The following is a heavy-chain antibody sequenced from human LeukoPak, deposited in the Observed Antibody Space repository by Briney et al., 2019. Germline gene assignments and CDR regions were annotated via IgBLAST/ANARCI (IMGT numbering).Heavy chain of an antibody. Sequence: KPSETLSLTCTVSGDSINNYYWSWIRQPPGKGLEWIGYIYYSGSTNYNPSLKSRATISVDTSKNQFSLKLNSVTAADTAVYYCARYRNEALFAFDIWGQGTMVTVSS. CDR2: IYYSGST. V-gene: IGHV4-59*01. CDR3: ARYRNEALFAFDI. D-gene: IGHD1-14*01. CDR1: GDSINNYY. J-gene: IGHJ3*02.